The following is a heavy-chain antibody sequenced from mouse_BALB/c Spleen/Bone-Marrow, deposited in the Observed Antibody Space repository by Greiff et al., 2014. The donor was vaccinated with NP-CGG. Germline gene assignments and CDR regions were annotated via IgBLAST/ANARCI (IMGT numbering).Heavy chain of an antibody. CDR2: ITSGGRYT. J-gene: IGHJ2*01. Sequence: EVMLVESGEDLVKSGGSLKLSCAASGFTFSSYGMSWVRQTPDERLEWVATITSGGRYTYYPDSMKGRFTISRDNAKNTLYLQMSSLKSEDTAMYYCARRGGEKDYFDYWGQGTTLTVSS. CDR1: GFTFSSYG. CDR3: ARRGGEKDYFDY. V-gene: IGHV5-6*01.